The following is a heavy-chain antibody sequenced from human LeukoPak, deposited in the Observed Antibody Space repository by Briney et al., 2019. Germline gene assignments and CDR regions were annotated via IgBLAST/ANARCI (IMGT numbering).Heavy chain of an antibody. D-gene: IGHD6-19*01. CDR2: ISGSGGST. V-gene: IGHV3-23*01. Sequence: QSGGSLRLSCAASGFTFSSYAMSWVRQAPGKGLEWVSAISGSGGSTYYADSVKGRFTISRDNSKNTLYLQMNSLRAEDTAVYYCAKTALRIAVAGIWFDPWGQGTLVTVSS. CDR1: GFTFSSYA. CDR3: AKTALRIAVAGIWFDP. J-gene: IGHJ5*02.